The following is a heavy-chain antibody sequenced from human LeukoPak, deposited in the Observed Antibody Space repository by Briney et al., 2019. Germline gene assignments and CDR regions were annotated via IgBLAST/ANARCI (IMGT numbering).Heavy chain of an antibody. CDR1: GGSISSYY. Sequence: SETLSLTCTVSGGSISSYYWSWIRQPPGKGLEWIGYIYYSGSTNYNPSLKSRVTISVDTSKNQFSLKLSSVTAADTAVYYCARCPLVNWFDPWGQGTLVTVSS. CDR3: ARCPLVNWFDP. CDR2: IYYSGST. V-gene: IGHV4-59*01. J-gene: IGHJ5*02. D-gene: IGHD2-15*01.